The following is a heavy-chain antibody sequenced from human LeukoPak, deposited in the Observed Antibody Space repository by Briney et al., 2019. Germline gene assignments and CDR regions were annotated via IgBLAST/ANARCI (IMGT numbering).Heavy chain of an antibody. CDR1: GASITSSDYS. V-gene: IGHV4-30-2*06. CDR3: AGGGRNYFAP. D-gene: IGHD1-7*01. CDR2: IYHRGNT. J-gene: IGHJ5*02. Sequence: PSQTLSLTCVVSGASITSSDYSWSWIRQSPGKGLEWIGYIYHRGNTYYNPSLKSRASISEDRSKNQFSLRLSSVTAADTAVYYCAGGGRNYFAPWGQGPLVTVPS.